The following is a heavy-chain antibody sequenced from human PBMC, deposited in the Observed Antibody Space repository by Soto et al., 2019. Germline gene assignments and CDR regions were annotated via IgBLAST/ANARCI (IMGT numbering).Heavy chain of an antibody. D-gene: IGHD6-19*01. CDR3: ARDVGGIAVAGTSLFDY. J-gene: IGHJ4*02. CDR1: GYTFTSYG. Sequence: QVQLVQSGAEVKKPGASVKVSCKASGYTFTSYGISWVRQAPGQGLEWMGWISAYNGNTNYAQKLQGRVTMTTDTSTSTVYMELRSLRSDDTAVYYCARDVGGIAVAGTSLFDYWGQGTLVTVSS. CDR2: ISAYNGNT. V-gene: IGHV1-18*01.